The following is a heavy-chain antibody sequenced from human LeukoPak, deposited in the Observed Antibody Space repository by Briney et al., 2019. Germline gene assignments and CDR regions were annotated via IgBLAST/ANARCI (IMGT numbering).Heavy chain of an antibody. CDR3: ASNSHSSSFRFDP. V-gene: IGHV4-4*02. J-gene: IGHJ5*02. CDR1: GGSISSSNW. Sequence: PSGTLSLTCAVSGGSISSSNWWSWVRQPPGKGLEWIGYIYYSGSTNYNPSLKSRVTISVDTSKNQFSLKLSSVTAADTAVYYCASNSHSSSFRFDPWGQGTLVTVSS. D-gene: IGHD6-13*01. CDR2: IYYSGST.